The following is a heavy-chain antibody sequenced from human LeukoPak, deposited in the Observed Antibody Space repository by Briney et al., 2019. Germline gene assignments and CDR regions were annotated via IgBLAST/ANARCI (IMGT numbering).Heavy chain of an antibody. CDR3: AREALHSSGWSSPFDY. CDR2: IYYSGST. D-gene: IGHD6-19*01. Sequence: SETLSLTCTVSGGSISSYYWSWIRQPPGKGLEWIGYIYYSGSTNYNPSLKSRVTISVDTSKNQFSLKLSSVTAADTAVYYCAREALHSSGWSSPFDYWGQGTLVTVSS. J-gene: IGHJ4*02. CDR1: GGSISSYY. V-gene: IGHV4-59*01.